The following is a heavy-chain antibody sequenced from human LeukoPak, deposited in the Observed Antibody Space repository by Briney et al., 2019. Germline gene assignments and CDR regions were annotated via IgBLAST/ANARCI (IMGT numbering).Heavy chain of an antibody. CDR3: ARVLDDSGGYYFILGAFDI. J-gene: IGHJ3*02. Sequence: ASVKVSCKASGYTFTTYGVSWVRQAPGQGLEWMGWISGYDGNTNYAQKLRGRVTMTTDTSTSTAYMDLRSLRSDDTALYYCARVLDDSGGYYFILGAFDIWGLGTMVTVSS. CDR2: ISGYDGNT. V-gene: IGHV1-18*01. D-gene: IGHD3-22*01. CDR1: GYTFTTYG.